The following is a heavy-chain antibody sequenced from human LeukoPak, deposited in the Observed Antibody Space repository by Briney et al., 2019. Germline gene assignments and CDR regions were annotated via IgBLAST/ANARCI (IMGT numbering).Heavy chain of an antibody. J-gene: IGHJ3*02. CDR3: AITYPGSLAPRAFDI. CDR2: INHSGST. Sequence: SETLSLTCAVYIGSFSGYYWSWIRQPPGKGLEWIGEINHSGSTNYNPSLKSRVTISVDKSKNQFSLKLSPVTAADTAVYYCAITYPGSLAPRAFDIWGQGTMVTVSS. D-gene: IGHD2-15*01. V-gene: IGHV4-34*01. CDR1: IGSFSGYY.